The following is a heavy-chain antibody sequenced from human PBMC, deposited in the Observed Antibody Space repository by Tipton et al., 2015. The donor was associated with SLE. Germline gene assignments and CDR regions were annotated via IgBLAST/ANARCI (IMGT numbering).Heavy chain of an antibody. CDR1: GFTFDDYG. CDR3: AKGSRQQLVIGYFDY. Sequence: SLRLSCAASGFTFDDYGMSWVRQAPGKGLEWVAVISYDGSNKYYADSVKGRFTISRDNSKNTLYLQMNSLRAEDTAVYYCAKGSRQQLVIGYFDYWGQGTLVTVSS. V-gene: IGHV3-30*18. CDR2: ISYDGSNK. D-gene: IGHD6-13*01. J-gene: IGHJ4*02.